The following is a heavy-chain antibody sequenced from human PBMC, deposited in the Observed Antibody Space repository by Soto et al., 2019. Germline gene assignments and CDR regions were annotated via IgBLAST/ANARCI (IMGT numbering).Heavy chain of an antibody. CDR2: ISAYNGNT. Sequence: ASVKVSCKDSGYTFTSYGISWVRQAPGQGLEWMGWISAYNGNTNYAQKLQGRVTMTTDTSTSTAYMELRSLRSDDTAVYYCSLYQLTNYYYSGMDVWGQGTTVTVSS. J-gene: IGHJ6*02. CDR1: GYTFTSYG. CDR3: SLYQLTNYYYSGMDV. V-gene: IGHV1-18*01. D-gene: IGHD2-2*01.